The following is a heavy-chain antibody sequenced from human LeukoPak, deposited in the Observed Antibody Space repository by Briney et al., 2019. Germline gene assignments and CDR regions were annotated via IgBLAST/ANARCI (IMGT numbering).Heavy chain of an antibody. D-gene: IGHD4-23*01. Sequence: SETLSLTCTVSGGSIRSSSYYWGWIRQPPGKGLEWIGSIYYSGSTYYNPSLKSRVIISVDTSKNQFSLKLSSVTAADTAVYYCARGRPGRATVARGRFDYWGQGTLVTVSS. CDR2: IYYSGST. CDR1: GGSIRSSSYY. V-gene: IGHV4-39*01. CDR3: ARGRPGRATVARGRFDY. J-gene: IGHJ4*02.